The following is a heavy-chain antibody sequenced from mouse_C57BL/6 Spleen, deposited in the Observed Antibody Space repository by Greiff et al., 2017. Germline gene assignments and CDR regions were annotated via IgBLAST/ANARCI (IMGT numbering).Heavy chain of an antibody. CDR2: IDPSDSYT. J-gene: IGHJ2*01. D-gene: IGHD3-1*01. V-gene: IGHV1-50*01. CDR3: ARRGSRGLDY. CDR1: GYTFTSYW. Sequence: QVQLQQPGAELVKPGASVKLSCKASGYTFTSYWMQWVKQRPGQGLEWIGEIDPSDSYTNYNQKFKGKATLTVDTSSSTAYMQLSSLTSEDSAVYYCARRGSRGLDYWGQGTTLTVSS.